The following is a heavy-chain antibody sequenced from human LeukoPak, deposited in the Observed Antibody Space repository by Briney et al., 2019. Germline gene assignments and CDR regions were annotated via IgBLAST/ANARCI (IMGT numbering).Heavy chain of an antibody. CDR3: ARFSGYDDTGHHYLDN. J-gene: IGHJ4*02. D-gene: IGHD3-22*01. Sequence: SETLSLTCSVSGDSISPHYWSWIRQPPEKGLEWIGYIHYTGNTNYNPSLKGRVTISVDTSTNRFFLRLSSVTAADTAVYYCARFSGYDDTGHHYLDNWGQGTLVAVSS. V-gene: IGHV4-59*08. CDR2: IHYTGNT. CDR1: GDSISPHY.